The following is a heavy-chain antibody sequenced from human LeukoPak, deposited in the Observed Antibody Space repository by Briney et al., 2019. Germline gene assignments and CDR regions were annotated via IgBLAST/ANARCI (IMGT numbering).Heavy chain of an antibody. J-gene: IGHJ3*02. CDR2: IGTYNGNT. Sequence: GASVKVSCKASGYTFNRCGVNWVRQAPGQGLEWMGWIGTYNGNTNLAQKFKGRVTMTTDTATSTAYMELKSLRLDDTAVYYCAKDRVGAPPGDWEYLGASNCFDIWGQGTMVSVSS. CDR1: GYTFNRCG. V-gene: IGHV1-18*01. CDR3: AKDRVGAPPGDWEYLGASNCFDI. D-gene: IGHD3-16*01.